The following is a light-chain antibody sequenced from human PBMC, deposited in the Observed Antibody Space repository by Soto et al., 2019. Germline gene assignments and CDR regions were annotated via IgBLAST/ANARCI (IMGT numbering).Light chain of an antibody. Sequence: EIVMTQSPATLSVSPGERATLSCRASQSISSELAWNQQRPGQPPRLLTYGASTRATGVPDRFTGSGSGSDFTLTISGLQSEDFAVYYCQQGHNWPLSFGQGTRLEI. CDR2: GAS. CDR1: QSISSE. J-gene: IGKJ2*03. V-gene: IGKV3-15*01. CDR3: QQGHNWPLS.